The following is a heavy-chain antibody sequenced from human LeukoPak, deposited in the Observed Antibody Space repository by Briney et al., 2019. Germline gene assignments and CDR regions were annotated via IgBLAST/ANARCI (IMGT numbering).Heavy chain of an antibody. CDR2: IYYSGST. CDR3: ARDRRGYNDY. CDR1: GGSISSGGYS. D-gene: IGHD5-18*01. Sequence: PSQTLSLTCAVSGGSISSGGYSWSWIRQPPGKGLEWIGYIYYSGSTYYNPSLKSRVTISVDRSKNQFSLKLSSVTAADTAVYYCARDRRGYNDYWGQGTLVTVSS. V-gene: IGHV4-30-2*01. J-gene: IGHJ4*02.